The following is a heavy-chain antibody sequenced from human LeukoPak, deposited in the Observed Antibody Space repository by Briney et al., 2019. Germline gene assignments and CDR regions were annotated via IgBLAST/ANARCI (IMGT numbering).Heavy chain of an antibody. Sequence: PSQTLSLTCTVSGGSISSGGYYWSWIRQHPGKGLEWIGYIYYGGSTYYNPSLKSRVTISVDTSKNQFSLKLSSVTAADTAVYYCARAKVTMVRGVIITGDAFDIWGQGTMVTVSS. J-gene: IGHJ3*02. D-gene: IGHD3-10*01. CDR1: GGSISSGGYY. CDR3: ARAKVTMVRGVIITGDAFDI. CDR2: IYYGGST. V-gene: IGHV4-31*03.